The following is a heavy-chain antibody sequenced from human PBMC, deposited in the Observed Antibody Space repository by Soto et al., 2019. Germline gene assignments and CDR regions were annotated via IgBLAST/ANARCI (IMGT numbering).Heavy chain of an antibody. CDR1: GGTFSSYA. CDR2: IIPIFGTA. D-gene: IGHD6-13*01. CDR3: ATPGKQKAYYSYGMDV. Sequence: QVQRVQSGAEVKKPGSSVKVSCKASGGTFSSYAISWVRQAPGQGLEWMGGIIPIFGTANYAQKFQGRVTITADESTSTAYMELSSLRSEDTAVYYCATPGKQKAYYSYGMDVWGQATTVTVSS. J-gene: IGHJ6*02. V-gene: IGHV1-69*01.